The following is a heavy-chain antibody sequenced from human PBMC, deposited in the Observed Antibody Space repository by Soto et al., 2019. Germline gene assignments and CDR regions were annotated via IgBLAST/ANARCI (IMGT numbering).Heavy chain of an antibody. CDR2: FDPEDGET. J-gene: IGHJ5*02. CDR1: GYTLTELS. D-gene: IGHD1-7*01. CDR3: ALHGGGGTELTAYNWFDP. V-gene: IGHV1-24*01. Sequence: QVQLVQSGAEVKKPGASVKVSCKVSGYTLTELSMHWVRQAPGKGLEWMGGFDPEDGETIYAQKFQGRVTMTEEPCTKTPFMGLSSLRSEETAVYSCALHGGGGTELTAYNWFDPWGQGTLVTVSS.